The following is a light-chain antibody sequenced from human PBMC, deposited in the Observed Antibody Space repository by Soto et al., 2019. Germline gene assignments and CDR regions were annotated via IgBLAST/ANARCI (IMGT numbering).Light chain of an antibody. CDR3: QRYGGAPLFP. Sequence: EIVLTQSPGTLSLSPGERATLSCRASQSLGNNYLAWYQQKSGQPPRLLIYAVSSRATGIPDRFSGSGFGTDFNLTISRLEPEDFAVYYCQRYGGAPLFPFGPRTKVDFK. CDR2: AVS. J-gene: IGKJ3*01. V-gene: IGKV3-20*01. CDR1: QSLGNNY.